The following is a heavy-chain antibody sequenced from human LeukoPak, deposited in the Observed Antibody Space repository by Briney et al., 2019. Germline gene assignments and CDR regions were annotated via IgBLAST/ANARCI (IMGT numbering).Heavy chain of an antibody. V-gene: IGHV1-69*06. CDR3: ARKRPPGDGMDV. J-gene: IGHJ6*04. CDR1: GGTFSSYA. CDR2: IIPIFGTA. Sequence: ASVKVSCKASGGTFSSYAISWVRQAPGQGLEWMGGIIPIFGTANYAQKFQGRVTTTADKSTSTAYMELSSLRSEDTAVYYCARKRPPGDGMDVWGKGTTVTVSS.